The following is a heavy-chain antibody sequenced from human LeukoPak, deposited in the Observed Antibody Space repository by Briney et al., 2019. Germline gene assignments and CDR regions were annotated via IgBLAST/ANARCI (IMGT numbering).Heavy chain of an antibody. Sequence: PGGSLRLSCAASGFTFSSYAMSWVRQAPGKGLEWVSAISGSGGSTYYADSVKGRFTISRDNSKNALYLQMNSLRAEDTAVYYCAKGPNQDTVLLWFGELDYWGQGTLVTVSS. D-gene: IGHD3-10*01. V-gene: IGHV3-23*01. CDR3: AKGPNQDTVLLWFGELDY. CDR2: ISGSGGST. CDR1: GFTFSSYA. J-gene: IGHJ4*02.